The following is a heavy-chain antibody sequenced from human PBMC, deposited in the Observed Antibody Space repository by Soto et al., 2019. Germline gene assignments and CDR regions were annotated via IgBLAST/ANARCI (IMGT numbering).Heavy chain of an antibody. J-gene: IGHJ4*02. CDR1: GFTFSNAW. CDR2: IKSKTDGGTT. V-gene: IGHV3-15*01. D-gene: IGHD3-22*01. CDR3: TIVPYDSSGYYYKRLDY. Sequence: EVQLVESGGGLVKPGGSLRLSCAASGFTFSNAWMSWVRQAPGKGLEWVGRIKSKTDGGTTDYAAPVKGRFTISRDDSKNTLYLQMNSLKTEDTAVYYCTIVPYDSSGYYYKRLDYWGQGTLVTVSS.